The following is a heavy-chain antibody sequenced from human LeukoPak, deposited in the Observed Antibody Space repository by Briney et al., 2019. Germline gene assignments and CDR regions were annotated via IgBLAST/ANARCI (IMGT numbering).Heavy chain of an antibody. CDR1: GGSISSGGYY. J-gene: IGHJ4*02. CDR3: ARDGDGGSGSYYDY. CDR2: IYYSGST. Sequence: SETLSLTCTVSGGSISSGGYYWSWIRQHPGKGLEWIGYIYYSGSTYYNPSLKSRVTISVDTSKNQFSLKLSSVTAADTAAYYCARDGDGGSGSYYDYWGQGTLVTVSS. D-gene: IGHD3-10*01. V-gene: IGHV4-31*03.